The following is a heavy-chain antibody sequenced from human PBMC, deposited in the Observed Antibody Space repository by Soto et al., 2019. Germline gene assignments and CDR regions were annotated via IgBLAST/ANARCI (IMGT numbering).Heavy chain of an antibody. D-gene: IGHD3-9*01. J-gene: IGHJ4*02. CDR3: ARDVDWAFDF. V-gene: IGHV3-66*01. CDR2: IYSGGST. Sequence: GGSLRLSCAASGFTVSSNYMSWVRQAPGKGLEWVSVIYSGGSTYYADSVKGRFTISRDDAKNSLYLQMSSLRAEDTAVYYCARDVDWAFDFWGQGTLVTVSS. CDR1: GFTVSSNY.